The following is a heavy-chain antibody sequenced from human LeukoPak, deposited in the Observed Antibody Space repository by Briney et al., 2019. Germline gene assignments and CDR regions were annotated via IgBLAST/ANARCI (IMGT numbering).Heavy chain of an antibody. V-gene: IGHV4-59*01. J-gene: IGHJ4*02. D-gene: IGHD3-3*01. Sequence: PSETLSLTCTVSGGSISSYYWSWIRQPPGKGLEWIGYIYYSGSTNYNPSLKSRVTISVDTSKNQFSLKLSSVTAADTAVYYCAREAYDFWSGYPYYFDYWGQGTLVTVSS. CDR3: AREAYDFWSGYPYYFDY. CDR2: IYYSGST. CDR1: GGSISSYY.